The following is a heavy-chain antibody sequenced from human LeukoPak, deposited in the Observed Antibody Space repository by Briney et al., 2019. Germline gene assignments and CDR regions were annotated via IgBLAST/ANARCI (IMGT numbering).Heavy chain of an antibody. J-gene: IGHJ6*03. CDR2: ISGSGGST. CDR3: AKGGLRNSRYYDILTGPQGQTRYYYMDV. D-gene: IGHD3-9*01. V-gene: IGHV3-23*01. CDR1: GFTFSSYA. Sequence: GGSLRLSCAASGFTFSSYAMSWVRQAPGKGLEWVSAISGSGGSTYYADSVKGRFTISRDNSKNTLYLQMNSLRAEDTAVYYCAKGGLRNSRYYDILTGPQGQTRYYYMDVWGKGTTVTVSS.